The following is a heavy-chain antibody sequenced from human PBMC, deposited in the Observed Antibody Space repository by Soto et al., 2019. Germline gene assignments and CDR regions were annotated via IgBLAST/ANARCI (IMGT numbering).Heavy chain of an antibody. J-gene: IGHJ6*02. V-gene: IGHV3-23*01. D-gene: IGHD6-6*01. Sequence: GGSLRLSCAASGFTFSSYAMGWVGRAPGRGRGWVSAISGSGGSTYYADSGKGRFTISRDNSKNTLYLQMNSLRAEDTAVYYCAKSVLAARLYYYGMDVWGQGTTVTVSS. CDR2: ISGSGGST. CDR3: AKSVLAARLYYYGMDV. CDR1: GFTFSSYA.